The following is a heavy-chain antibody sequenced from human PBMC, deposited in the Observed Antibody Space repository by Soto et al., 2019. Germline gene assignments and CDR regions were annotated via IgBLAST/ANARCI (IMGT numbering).Heavy chain of an antibody. CDR2: IYYSGST. CDR3: ARVFGFGGMDV. Sequence: PSETLSLTCTVSGGSISSGGYYWSWIRQHPGKGLEWIGYIYYSGSTYYNPSLKSRVTISVDTSKDQFSLKLSSVTAADTAVYYCARVFGFGGMDVWGQGTTVTVSS. D-gene: IGHD3-10*01. CDR1: GGSISSGGYY. V-gene: IGHV4-31*03. J-gene: IGHJ6*02.